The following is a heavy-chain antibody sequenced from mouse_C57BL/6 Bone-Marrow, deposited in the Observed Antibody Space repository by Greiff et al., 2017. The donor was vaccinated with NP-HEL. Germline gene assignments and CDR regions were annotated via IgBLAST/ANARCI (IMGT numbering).Heavy chain of an antibody. CDR3: ARRSSYGYDEGPWFAY. Sequence: VQLKESGPELVKPGASVKISCKASGYSFTDYNMNWVKQSNGKSLEWIGVINPNYGTTSYNQKFKGKATLTVDQSSSTAYMQLNSLTSEDSAVYYCARRSSYGYDEGPWFAYWGQGTLVTVSA. D-gene: IGHD2-2*01. V-gene: IGHV1-39*01. J-gene: IGHJ3*01. CDR2: INPNYGTT. CDR1: GYSFTDYN.